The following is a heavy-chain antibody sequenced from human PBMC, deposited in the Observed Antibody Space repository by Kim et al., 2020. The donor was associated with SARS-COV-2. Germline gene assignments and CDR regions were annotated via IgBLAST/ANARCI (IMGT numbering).Heavy chain of an antibody. Sequence: SETLSLTCAISSDSMSSYYWSWIRHLPGRGLDWIGYIYYSGNTDYNPSLKSRVPISLDTSKGQFSLDLTSLTAADTAVSYCASAEGRGRWRQSVHLGQG. J-gene: IGHJ1*01. D-gene: IGHD6-25*01. CDR1: SDSMSSYY. CDR3: ASAEGRGRWRQSVH. V-gene: IGHV4-59*01. CDR2: IYYSGNT.